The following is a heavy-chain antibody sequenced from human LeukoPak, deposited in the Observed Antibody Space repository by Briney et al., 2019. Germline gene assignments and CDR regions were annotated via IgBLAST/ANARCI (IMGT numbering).Heavy chain of an antibody. D-gene: IGHD5-18*01. CDR3: ARDLIQPPFDY. J-gene: IGHJ4*02. V-gene: IGHV3-21*01. CDR2: ISSSSYI. Sequence: GSLRLSCVASGFTFSSYSMNWVRQAPGKGLEWVSSISSSSYIYYADSVKGRFTISRDNAKNSLYLQMNSLRAEDTAVYYCARDLIQPPFDYWGQGTLVTVSS. CDR1: GFTFSSYS.